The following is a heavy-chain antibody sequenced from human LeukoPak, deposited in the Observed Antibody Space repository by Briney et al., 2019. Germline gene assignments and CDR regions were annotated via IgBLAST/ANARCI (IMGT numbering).Heavy chain of an antibody. J-gene: IGHJ4*02. D-gene: IGHD3-22*01. Sequence: ASVKVSCKASGYAFTGYGISWVRQAPGQGLEWMGWISAYNGNTKYAQKLQDRVTMTTDTSTNTAYMELRSLRSDDTAVYYCARDPYSYDSSGYYRALDYWGQGTLVTVSS. CDR3: ARDPYSYDSSGYYRALDY. CDR2: ISAYNGNT. CDR1: GYAFTGYG. V-gene: IGHV1-18*01.